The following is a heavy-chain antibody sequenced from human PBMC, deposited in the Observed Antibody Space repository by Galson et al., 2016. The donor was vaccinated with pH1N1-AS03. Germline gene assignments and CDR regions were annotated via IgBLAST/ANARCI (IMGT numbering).Heavy chain of an antibody. CDR2: IFPGDSDT. J-gene: IGHJ3*01. D-gene: IGHD3-22*01. V-gene: IGHV5-51*03. CDR1: GYGFNGYW. Sequence: QSGAEVKKPGESLKISCKSSGYGFNGYWTGWVRQMPGKGLEWMGIIFPGDSDTRYSPSFQGQVTISADKSTRTTYLQGRSLKASDTAIYYCARPAHYDSSGRDALDVWGQGTMLIVSS. CDR3: ARPAHYDSSGRDALDV.